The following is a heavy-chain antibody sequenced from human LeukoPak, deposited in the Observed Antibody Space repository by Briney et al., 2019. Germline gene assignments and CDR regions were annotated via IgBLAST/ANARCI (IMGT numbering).Heavy chain of an antibody. V-gene: IGHV4-59*01. D-gene: IGHD6-13*01. CDR3: ARGSFRSWYVDY. Sequence: SETLSLTCTVSGGSISSYYWSWIRQPPGKGLGWIGYIYYSGSTNYNPSLKSRVTISVDTSKNQFSLKLSSVTAADTAVYYCARGSFRSWYVDYWGQGTLVTVSS. CDR1: GGSISSYY. CDR2: IYYSGST. J-gene: IGHJ4*02.